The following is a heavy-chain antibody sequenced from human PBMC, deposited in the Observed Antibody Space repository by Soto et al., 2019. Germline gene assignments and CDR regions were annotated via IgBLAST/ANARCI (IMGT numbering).Heavy chain of an antibody. D-gene: IGHD3-22*01. Sequence: PSETLSLTCTVSGGSISSSSYYWGWVRQPPGKGLEWIGSIYYSGGTYYNPSLKSRVTISVDTSKNQFSLKLSSVTAADTAVYYCARPFGHSSGYFDYWGQGTLVTVSS. CDR3: ARPFGHSSGYFDY. V-gene: IGHV4-39*01. CDR2: IYYSGGT. CDR1: GGSISSSSYY. J-gene: IGHJ4*02.